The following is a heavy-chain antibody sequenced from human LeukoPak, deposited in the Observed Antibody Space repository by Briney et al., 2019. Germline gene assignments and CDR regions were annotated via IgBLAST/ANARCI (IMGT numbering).Heavy chain of an antibody. V-gene: IGHV1-18*03. J-gene: IGHJ3*02. Sequence: ASVKVSCKASGYSFTSYGINWVRQAPGQGLEWMGWISTYNGNTKNAQKLQGRVTMTTDTSTSTAYMELRSLRSDDMAVYFCARTGDGNAFDIWGQGTMVTVSS. CDR3: ARTGDGNAFDI. CDR2: ISTYNGNT. CDR1: GYSFTSYG. D-gene: IGHD2-21*02.